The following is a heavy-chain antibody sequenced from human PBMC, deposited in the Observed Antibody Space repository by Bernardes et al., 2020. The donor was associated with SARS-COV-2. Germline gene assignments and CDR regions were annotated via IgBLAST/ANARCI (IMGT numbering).Heavy chain of an antibody. CDR3: VKAYTLPGVPVAGFDL. Sequence: GGSLRLSCAASGFTFSNYAVTWVRQAPGKGLEWVSGISGRGDSTYYAESVKGRFTISRDNSKNTLYLQMSSLRVADTAIYFCVKAYTLPGVPVAGFDLWGQGTLVTVSS. CDR2: ISGRGDST. V-gene: IGHV3-23*01. CDR1: GFTFSNYA. J-gene: IGHJ4*02. D-gene: IGHD6-19*01.